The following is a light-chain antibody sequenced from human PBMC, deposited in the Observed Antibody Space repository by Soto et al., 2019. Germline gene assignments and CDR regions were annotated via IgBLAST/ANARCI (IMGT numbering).Light chain of an antibody. J-gene: IGKJ4*01. V-gene: IGKV3-20*01. CDR3: QQYGSSPLT. Sequence: EIVLTQSPGTLSLSPGERATLSCRASQSVSSSYLAWYQQKPGQAPRLLIYGASSKATGIPDRFSGSGSGTDFTLTISRLEPEDVAVYCCQQYGSSPLTFGGGTQVEIK. CDR2: GAS. CDR1: QSVSSSY.